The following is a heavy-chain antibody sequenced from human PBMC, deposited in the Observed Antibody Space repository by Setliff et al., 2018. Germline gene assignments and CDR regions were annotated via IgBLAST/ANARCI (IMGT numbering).Heavy chain of an antibody. J-gene: IGHJ3*02. CDR1: GGSISTYH. D-gene: IGHD2-21*02. Sequence: PSETLSLTCSVSGGSISTYHWSWIRQPPEKGLEWIAYIHYSESTNQNPSLKSRVTISLDTSKNHFSLNLRSVTAADTAMYYCAGGVRYCGGHCYQDDAFYIWGHATIVT. CDR3: AGGVRYCGGHCYQDDAFYI. CDR2: IHYSEST. V-gene: IGHV4-59*12.